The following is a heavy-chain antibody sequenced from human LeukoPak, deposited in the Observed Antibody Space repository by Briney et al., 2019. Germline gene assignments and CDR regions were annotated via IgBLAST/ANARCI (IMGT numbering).Heavy chain of an antibody. Sequence: PSETLSLTCTVSGDSISSRTYYWGWIRQPPGKGLEWIASIYYSGRTYYNPSLKSRVTISVDTSKNQFSLKLSSVTAADTAVYYCARVRTTVVTPDYFDYWGQGTLVTVSS. D-gene: IGHD4-23*01. J-gene: IGHJ4*02. CDR1: GDSISSRTYY. CDR3: ARVRTTVVTPDYFDY. V-gene: IGHV4-39*07. CDR2: IYYSGRT.